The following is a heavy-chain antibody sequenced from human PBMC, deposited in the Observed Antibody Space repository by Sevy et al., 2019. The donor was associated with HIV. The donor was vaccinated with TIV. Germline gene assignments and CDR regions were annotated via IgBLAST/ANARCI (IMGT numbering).Heavy chain of an antibody. CDR3: AREGGYTSAWSPGNH. CDR2: ISYDGIIK. V-gene: IGHV3-30*04. J-gene: IGHJ4*02. CDR1: GFTFNTHA. Sequence: GGSLRLSCAASGFTFNTHAMHWVRQAPGKGMEWVALISYDGIIKYYAHSVKGRLTISRDNSKNTLSLQMNSLRVEDTAVYYCAREGGYTSAWSPGNHWGQGTLVTVSS. D-gene: IGHD6-19*01.